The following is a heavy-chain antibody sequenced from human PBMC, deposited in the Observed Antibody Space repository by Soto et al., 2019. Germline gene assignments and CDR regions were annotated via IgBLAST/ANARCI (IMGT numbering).Heavy chain of an antibody. CDR2: IYYSGST. CDR1: GGSISSYY. Sequence: SETLSLTCTVSGGSISSYYWSWIRQPPGKGLEWIGYIYYSGSTNYNPSLKSRVTISVGTSKNQFSLKLSSVTAADTAVYYCARRWGPTFDFWGQGTLVTVSS. CDR3: ARRWGPTFDF. J-gene: IGHJ4*02. D-gene: IGHD1-26*01. V-gene: IGHV4-59*01.